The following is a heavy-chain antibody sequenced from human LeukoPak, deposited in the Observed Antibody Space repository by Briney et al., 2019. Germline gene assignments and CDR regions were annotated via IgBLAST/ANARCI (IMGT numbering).Heavy chain of an antibody. CDR3: ARDLAYSRLDY. CDR1: GYSFSGSV. D-gene: IGHD5-18*01. J-gene: IGHJ4*02. Sequence: GGSLRLSCAASGYSFSGSVIHWVRQASGKGLEWVASINPDGNKKYSADSVKGRFTISRDNAENSLYLQMNSLRVEDTAFYCCARDLAYSRLDYWGQGMLVTVSS. CDR2: INPDGNKK. V-gene: IGHV3-7*01.